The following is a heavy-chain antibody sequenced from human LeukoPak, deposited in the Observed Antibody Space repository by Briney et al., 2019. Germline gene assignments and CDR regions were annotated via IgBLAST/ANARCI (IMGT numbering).Heavy chain of an antibody. V-gene: IGHV3-30*14. Sequence: PGRPLRLSCAASGFTFSNYAMHWVRQAPGKGLEWVAVISYVGSNKYYADSVKGRFTISRDNSKNTLYLQMNSLRAEDTAVYYCARWLRQGDYWGQGTLVTVSS. D-gene: IGHD5-12*01. CDR2: ISYVGSNK. J-gene: IGHJ4*02. CDR3: ARWLRQGDY. CDR1: GFTFSNYA.